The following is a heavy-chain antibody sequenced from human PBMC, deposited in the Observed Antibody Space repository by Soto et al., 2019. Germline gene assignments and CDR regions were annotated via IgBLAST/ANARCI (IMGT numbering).Heavy chain of an antibody. CDR3: ASPRGYRGGWYTYFDY. D-gene: IGHD6-19*01. CDR2: IVPILGSA. J-gene: IGHJ4*02. CDR1: GGTFTTFA. V-gene: IGHV1-69*13. Sequence: SVKVSCKASGGTFTTFAFSWVRQAPGQGLEWMGGIVPILGSANYAQNFQGRVTITADASTSTAYMELSSLRSEDTAAYYCASPRGYRGGWYTYFDYWGQGTPVTVSS.